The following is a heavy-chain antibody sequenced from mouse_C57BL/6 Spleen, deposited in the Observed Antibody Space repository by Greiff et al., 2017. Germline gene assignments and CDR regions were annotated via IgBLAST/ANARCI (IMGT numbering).Heavy chain of an antibody. CDR2: IDPATGGT. J-gene: IGHJ2*01. CDR1: GYTFTDYE. D-gene: IGHD3-3*01. Sequence: QVQLQQSGAELVRPGASVTLSCKASGYTFTDYEMHWVKQTPVHGLEWIGAIDPATGGTAYTQKFKGKAILTADTSSSTAYMQLRSLTSEDSAVYYFTRRGQIMVPVGYRGENNTLPVSS. CDR3: TRRGQIMVPVGY. V-gene: IGHV1-15*01.